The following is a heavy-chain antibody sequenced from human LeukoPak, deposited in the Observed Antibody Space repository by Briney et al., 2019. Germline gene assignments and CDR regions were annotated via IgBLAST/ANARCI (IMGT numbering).Heavy chain of an antibody. V-gene: IGHV3-53*01. Sequence: PGGSLRLSCAASGFTVSSNYMSWDRQAPGKGLEWVSVIYSGGSTYYADSVKGRYTISRDNSKNTLYLQMNSLRAEDTAVYYCAKDVVVAATGGFDYWGQGTLVTVSS. CDR1: GFTVSSNY. CDR2: IYSGGST. J-gene: IGHJ4*02. CDR3: AKDVVVAATGGFDY. D-gene: IGHD2-15*01.